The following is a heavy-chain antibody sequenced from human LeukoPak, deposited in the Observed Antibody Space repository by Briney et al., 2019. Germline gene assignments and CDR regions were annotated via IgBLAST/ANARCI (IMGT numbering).Heavy chain of an antibody. CDR2: ISGDGGGT. V-gene: IGHV3-43*02. Sequence: GGSLRLSCAASGFTFDDYAMHWVRHAPGKGLEWVSLISGDGGGTYYADSVKGRFTISRDNSKNSLYLQMNSLRTEDTALYYCAKERLRTQPFDYWGQGTLVTVSS. CDR3: AKERLRTQPFDY. CDR1: GFTFDDYA. D-gene: IGHD4-17*01. J-gene: IGHJ4*02.